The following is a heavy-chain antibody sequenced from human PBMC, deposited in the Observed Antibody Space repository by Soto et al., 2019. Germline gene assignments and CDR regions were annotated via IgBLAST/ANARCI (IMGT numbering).Heavy chain of an antibody. V-gene: IGHV3-11*06. CDR3: AREWGVVVPASVDY. Sequence: GGSLRLSCAASGFTFSDYYMSWIRQAPGKGLEWVSYISSSSSYTNYADSVKGRFTISRDNAKNSLYLQMNSLRAEDTAVYYCAREWGVVVPASVDYWVQGTLVTVSS. J-gene: IGHJ4*02. D-gene: IGHD2-2*01. CDR2: ISSSSSYT. CDR1: GFTFSDYY.